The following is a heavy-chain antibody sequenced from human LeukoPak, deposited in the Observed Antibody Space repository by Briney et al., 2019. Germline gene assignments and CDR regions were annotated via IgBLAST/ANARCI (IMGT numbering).Heavy chain of an antibody. Sequence: GESLQISCEGSGYSFTSYWIGWVRPMPGKGLGWMGIIYPGDSDTRYSPSFQGQVTISADKSITTAYLQWSSLKASDTAMYYCARQENYYDSSGYYSFDYWGQGTLVTVSS. J-gene: IGHJ4*02. CDR2: IYPGDSDT. CDR1: GYSFTSYW. CDR3: ARQENYYDSSGYYSFDY. V-gene: IGHV5-51*01. D-gene: IGHD3-22*01.